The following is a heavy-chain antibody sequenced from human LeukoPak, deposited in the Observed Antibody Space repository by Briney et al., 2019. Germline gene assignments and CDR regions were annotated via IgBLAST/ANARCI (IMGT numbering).Heavy chain of an antibody. CDR1: GFTFGDYA. CDR2: IRSKAYGGTT. J-gene: IGHJ4*02. Sequence: GGSLRLSCTASGFTFGDYAMSWVRQAPGEGLEWVGFIRSKAYGGTTEYAASVKGRFTISRDDSKSIAYLQMNSLKTEDTAVYYCKSGYGPNTFDYWGQGTLVTVSS. V-gene: IGHV3-49*04. D-gene: IGHD3-22*01. CDR3: KSGYGPNTFDY.